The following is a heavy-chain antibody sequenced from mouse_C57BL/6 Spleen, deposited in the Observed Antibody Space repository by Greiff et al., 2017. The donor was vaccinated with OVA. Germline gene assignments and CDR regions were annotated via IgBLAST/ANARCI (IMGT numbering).Heavy chain of an antibody. V-gene: IGHV1-64*01. Sequence: QVQLQQPGAELVKPGASVKLSCKASGYTFTSYWMHWVKQRPGQGLEWIGMIPPNSGRTNYNEKFKSKATLTVDKSSSTAYMQLSSLTSEDSAVYYCATEGYDYDWCAYWGQGTLVTVSA. CDR2: IPPNSGRT. D-gene: IGHD2-4*01. CDR3: ATEGYDYDWCAY. CDR1: GYTFTSYW. J-gene: IGHJ3*01.